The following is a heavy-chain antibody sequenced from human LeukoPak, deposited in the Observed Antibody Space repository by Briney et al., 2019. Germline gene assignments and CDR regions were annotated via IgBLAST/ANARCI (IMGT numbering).Heavy chain of an antibody. CDR3: ARGPGYDILTGYRGFDY. CDR1: GGSISSYY. V-gene: IGHV4-4*07. CDR2: IYASGST. Sequence: SETLSLTCTVSGGSISSYYWSWIRQPAGKGLEWIGRIYASGSTNYNPSLKSRVTMSVDTSKNQFSLKLSSVTAADTAVYYCARGPGYDILTGYRGFDYWGQGTLVTVSS. D-gene: IGHD3-9*01. J-gene: IGHJ4*02.